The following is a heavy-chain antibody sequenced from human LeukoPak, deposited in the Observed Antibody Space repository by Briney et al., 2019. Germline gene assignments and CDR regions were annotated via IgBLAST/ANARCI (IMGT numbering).Heavy chain of an antibody. J-gene: IGHJ3*02. CDR1: GDSISSGDYY. V-gene: IGHV4-61*02. Sequence: SETLSLTCTVSGDSISSGDYYWRWIRQPAGKGLEWIGRIYTSGSTNYNPSLKSRVTISVDTSKNQFSLKLTSVTAADTAVYCCARGPYKYDGSGAFDIWGQGTKVTVSS. CDR3: ARGPYKYDGSGAFDI. D-gene: IGHD3-22*01. CDR2: IYTSGST.